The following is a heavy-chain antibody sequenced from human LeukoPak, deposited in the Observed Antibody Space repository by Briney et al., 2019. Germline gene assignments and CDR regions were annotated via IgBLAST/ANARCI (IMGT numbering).Heavy chain of an antibody. Sequence: ASVKVSCKVSGYTLTELSMHWVRQAPGKGLEWMGGFDPEDGETIYAQKFQGRVTMTEDTSTDTAYMELSSLRSEDTAVYYCAKDSPLTGKTPKGLWGQGTLVTVSS. CDR2: FDPEDGET. V-gene: IGHV1-24*01. CDR1: GYTLTELS. D-gene: IGHD1-20*01. CDR3: AKDSPLTGKTPKGL. J-gene: IGHJ4*02.